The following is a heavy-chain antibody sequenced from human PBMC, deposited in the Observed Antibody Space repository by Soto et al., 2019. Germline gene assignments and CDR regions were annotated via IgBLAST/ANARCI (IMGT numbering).Heavy chain of an antibody. J-gene: IGHJ6*02. CDR1: GGSFSGYY. CDR2: INHSGST. D-gene: IGHD6-6*01. V-gene: IGHV4-34*01. Sequence: PSETLSLTCAVYGGSFSGYYWSWIRQPPGKGLEWFGEINHSGSTNYNPSLKSRVTISVDTSKNQFSLKLSSVTAADTAVYYCARGRLVFVFAYYYGMDVWGQGTTVTVSS. CDR3: ARGRLVFVFAYYYGMDV.